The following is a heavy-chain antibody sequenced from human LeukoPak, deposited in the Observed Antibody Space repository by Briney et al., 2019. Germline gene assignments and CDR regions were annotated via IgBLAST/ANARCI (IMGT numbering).Heavy chain of an antibody. CDR2: INPNSGGT. D-gene: IGHD6-13*01. Sequence: ASVKVSCKASGYTFTGYYMHWVRQAPGQGLEWMGWINPNSGGTNYAQKFQGRVTMTRDTSISTAYMELSRLRSDDTAVYYCARDHEGEQQLVSDAFDIWGQGTMVTVSS. CDR1: GYTFTGYY. CDR3: ARDHEGEQQLVSDAFDI. V-gene: IGHV1-2*02. J-gene: IGHJ3*02.